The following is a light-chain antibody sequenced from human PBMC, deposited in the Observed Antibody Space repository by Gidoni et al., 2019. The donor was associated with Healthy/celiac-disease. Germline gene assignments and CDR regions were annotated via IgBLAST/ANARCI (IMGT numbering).Light chain of an antibody. CDR1: SSDVGSYNL. CDR2: EGS. V-gene: IGLV2-23*01. J-gene: IGLJ1*01. CDR3: CSYAGSPWV. Sequence: QSALTQPASVSGSPGQSITISCTGTSSDVGSYNLVPWYQQHPGKAPNLMIYEGSKRPSGVSNRFSGSKSGNTASLTISGLQAEDEADYYCCSYAGSPWVFGTGTKVTVL.